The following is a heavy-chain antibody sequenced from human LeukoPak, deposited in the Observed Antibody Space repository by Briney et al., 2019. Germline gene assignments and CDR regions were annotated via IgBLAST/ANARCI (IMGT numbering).Heavy chain of an antibody. V-gene: IGHV4-59*01. D-gene: IGHD3-10*01. CDR3: ARGGGVWSGELLGVWYFDY. CDR2: IYYSGST. J-gene: IGHJ4*02. CDR1: GGSISSYY. Sequence: SETLSLTCTVSGGSISSYYWSWIRQPPGKGLEWIGYIYYSGSTNYNPSLKSRVTISVDTSKNQFSLKLSSVTAADTAVYYCARGGGVWSGELLGVWYFDYWGQGTLVTVSS.